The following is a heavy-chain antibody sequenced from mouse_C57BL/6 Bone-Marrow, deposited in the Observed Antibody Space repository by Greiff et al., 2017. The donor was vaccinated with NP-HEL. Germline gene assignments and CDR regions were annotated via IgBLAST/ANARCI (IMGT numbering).Heavy chain of an antibody. Sequence: QVQLQQSDAELVKPGAPVKISCKVSGYTFTDHTIHWMKQRPEQGLEWIGYIYPRDGSTKYNEKFKGKATLTADKSSSTAYMQLNSLTSEDSAVYFCATYYDYDHYYAMDYWGQGTSVTVSS. D-gene: IGHD2-4*01. CDR3: ATYYDYDHYYAMDY. CDR1: GYTFTDHT. CDR2: IYPRDGST. V-gene: IGHV1-78*01. J-gene: IGHJ4*01.